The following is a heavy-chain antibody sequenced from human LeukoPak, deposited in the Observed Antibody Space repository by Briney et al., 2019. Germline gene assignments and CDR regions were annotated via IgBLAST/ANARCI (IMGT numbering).Heavy chain of an antibody. Sequence: GGSLRLSCAASGFTFDDYAMHWVRQAPGKGLEWVSGISWNSGNIDYADSVKGRFTISRDNAKNSLYLQMNSLRAEDMALYYCAREGKSDDAFDIWGQGTMVTVSS. CDR1: GFTFDDYA. CDR2: ISWNSGNI. V-gene: IGHV3-9*03. J-gene: IGHJ3*02. CDR3: AREGKSDDAFDI.